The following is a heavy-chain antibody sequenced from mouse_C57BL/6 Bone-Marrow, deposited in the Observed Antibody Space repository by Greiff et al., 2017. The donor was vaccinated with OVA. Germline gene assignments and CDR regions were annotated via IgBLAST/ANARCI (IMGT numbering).Heavy chain of an antibody. J-gene: IGHJ1*03. V-gene: IGHV3-6*01. CDR1: GYSITSGYY. D-gene: IGHD1-1*01. CDR3: ARDPTYGHYWYFDV. Sequence: EVKLMESGPGLVKPSQSLSLTCSVTGYSITSGYYWNWIRQFPGNKLEWMGYISYDGSNNYNPSLKNRISITRDTSKNQFFLKLNSVTTEDTATYYCARDPTYGHYWYFDVWGTGTTVTVSS. CDR2: ISYDGSN.